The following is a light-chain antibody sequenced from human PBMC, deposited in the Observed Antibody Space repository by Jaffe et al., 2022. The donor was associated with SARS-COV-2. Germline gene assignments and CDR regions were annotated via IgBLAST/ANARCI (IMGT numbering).Light chain of an antibody. CDR3: SSYTISGTHV. Sequence: QSALTQPASVSGSPGQSITISCTGTSSDVGGYNSVSWYQQHPGKAPKLMIYEVSNRPSGVSDRFSGSKSGSTASLTISGLQAEDEADYYCSSYTISGTHVFGTGTKVTVL. J-gene: IGLJ1*01. CDR1: SSDVGGYNS. CDR2: EVS. V-gene: IGLV2-14*01.